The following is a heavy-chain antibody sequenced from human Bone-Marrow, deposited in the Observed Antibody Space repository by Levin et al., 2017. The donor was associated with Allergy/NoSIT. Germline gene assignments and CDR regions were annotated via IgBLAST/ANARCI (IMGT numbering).Heavy chain of an antibody. CDR2: ISPYNDKT. V-gene: IGHV1-18*01. Sequence: EASVKVSCKASGYTFLSYGITWVRQAPGQGLEWLGWISPYNDKTNYGQKMQGRVTMTADTSTGTVYMELRSLTADDTAVYYCGREGYRRGYGGYDEVYHFYGMDVWGQGTTVGVSS. J-gene: IGHJ6*02. CDR3: GREGYRRGYGGYDEVYHFYGMDV. CDR1: GYTFLSYG. D-gene: IGHD5-12*01.